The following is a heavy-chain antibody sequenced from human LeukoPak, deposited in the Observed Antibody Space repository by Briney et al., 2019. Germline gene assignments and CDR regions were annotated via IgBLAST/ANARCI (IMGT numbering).Heavy chain of an antibody. Sequence: SVKVSCKASGGTFRSYAISWVRQAPGQGLEWMGGIIPIFGTANYAQKFQGRVTITADKSTSTAYMELSSLRSEDTAVYYCARVTRVLRFSHYYYYMDVWGKGTTVTVSS. D-gene: IGHD3-3*01. CDR1: GGTFRSYA. CDR3: ARVTRVLRFSHYYYYMDV. V-gene: IGHV1-69*06. CDR2: IIPIFGTA. J-gene: IGHJ6*03.